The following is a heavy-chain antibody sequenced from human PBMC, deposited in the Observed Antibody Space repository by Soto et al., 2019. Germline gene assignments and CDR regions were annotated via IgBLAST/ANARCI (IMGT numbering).Heavy chain of an antibody. D-gene: IGHD3-22*01. CDR3: ARDAYTDYSDDLDAFDI. J-gene: IGHJ3*02. Sequence: SETLSLTCTVSGGSISSYYWSWIRQPPGKGLEWIGYIYYSGSTNYNPSLKSRVTISVDTSKNQFSLKLSSVTAADTAVYYCARDAYTDYSDDLDAFDIWGQGTMVTVSS. CDR1: GGSISSYY. V-gene: IGHV4-59*01. CDR2: IYYSGST.